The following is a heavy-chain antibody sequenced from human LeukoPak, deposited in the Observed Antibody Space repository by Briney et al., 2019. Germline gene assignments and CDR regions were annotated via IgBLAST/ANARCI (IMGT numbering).Heavy chain of an antibody. CDR1: GYTFTSYA. D-gene: IGHD3-22*01. J-gene: IGHJ4*02. V-gene: IGHV1-3*01. CDR3: ARDVPPVAYYYDSSGYSFDY. Sequence: ASVTVSCKASGYTFTSYAMHWVRQAPGQRLEWMGWINAGNGNTKYSQKFQGRVTITRDTSASTAYMELSSLRSEDTAVYYCARDVPPVAYYYDSSGYSFDYWGQGTLVTVSS. CDR2: INAGNGNT.